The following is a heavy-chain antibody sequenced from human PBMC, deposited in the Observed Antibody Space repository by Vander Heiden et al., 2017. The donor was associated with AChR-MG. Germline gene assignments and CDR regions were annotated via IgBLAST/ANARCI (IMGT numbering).Heavy chain of an antibody. CDR1: GGSISSYY. CDR3: AREAAAGGFDY. CDR2: IYYSGST. V-gene: IGHV4-59*01. D-gene: IGHD6-13*01. Sequence: QVQLQESGPGLVKPSETLSLTCTVSGGSISSYYWSWIRQPPGKGLEWIGYIYYSGSTNYNPSLKSRVTISVDTSKNQFSLKLSSVTAADTAVYYCAREAAAGGFDYWGQGTLVTVSS. J-gene: IGHJ4*02.